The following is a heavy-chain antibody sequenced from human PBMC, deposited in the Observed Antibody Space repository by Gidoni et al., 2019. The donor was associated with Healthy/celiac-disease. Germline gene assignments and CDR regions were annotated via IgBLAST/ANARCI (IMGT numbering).Heavy chain of an antibody. D-gene: IGHD6-13*01. CDR1: GFTFSSYA. V-gene: IGHV3-23*01. CDR3: AKASLFYYQSYSSSWYGRYFDL. CDR2: ISGSGGST. J-gene: IGHJ2*01. Sequence: EVQLLESGGGLVQPGGSLRLSCAASGFTFSSYAMRWVRQAPGKGLEWVSAISGSGGSTYYADSVKGRFTISRDNSKNTLYLQMNSLRAEDTAVYYCAKASLFYYQSYSSSWYGRYFDLWGRGTLVTVSS.